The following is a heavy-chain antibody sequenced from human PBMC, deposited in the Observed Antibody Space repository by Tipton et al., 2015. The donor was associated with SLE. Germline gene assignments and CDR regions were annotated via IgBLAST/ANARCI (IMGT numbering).Heavy chain of an antibody. V-gene: IGHV4-4*07. CDR2: IYTSGST. D-gene: IGHD2-21*01. CDR3: AVNVVVKVQVDY. CDR1: GDSIRSYS. Sequence: TLSLTCTVSGDSIRSYSWNWIRQPAGKRLEWIGRIYTSGSTYYNPSLKSRVTMSLDTSKNQFSLKLTSVTAADTAVYYCAVNVVVKVQVDYWGPGALVTVSS. J-gene: IGHJ4*02.